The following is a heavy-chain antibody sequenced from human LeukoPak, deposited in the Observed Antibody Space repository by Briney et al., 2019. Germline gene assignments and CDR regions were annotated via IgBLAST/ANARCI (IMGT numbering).Heavy chain of an antibody. CDR1: GGTFSSYA. CDR2: ISAYNGNT. V-gene: IGHV1-18*01. D-gene: IGHD3-16*02. J-gene: IGHJ3*02. CDR3: ARHPTRDDYVWGSYRSDAFDI. Sequence: EASVKVSCKASGGTFSSYAISWVRQAPGQGLEWMGWISAYNGNTNYAQKLQGRVTMTTDTSTSTAYMELRSLRSDDTAVYYCARHPTRDDYVWGSYRSDAFDIWGQGTMVTVSS.